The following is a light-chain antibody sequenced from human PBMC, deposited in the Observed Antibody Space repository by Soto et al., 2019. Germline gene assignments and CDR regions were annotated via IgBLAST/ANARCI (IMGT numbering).Light chain of an antibody. J-gene: IGKJ1*01. Sequence: IQMTQSPSTLSASVGDTVTITCRASQTISVSLAWYRQKPGKAPKLLIYDASTLQEGVPSRFSGSGSGTEFTLTVTRLQPDDFATYFCQQYDKYSTFGHGTQV. CDR1: QTISVS. CDR2: DAS. V-gene: IGKV1-5*01. CDR3: QQYDKYST.